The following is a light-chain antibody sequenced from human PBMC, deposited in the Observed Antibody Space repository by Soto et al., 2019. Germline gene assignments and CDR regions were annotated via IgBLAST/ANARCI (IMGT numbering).Light chain of an antibody. CDR3: QRRSNWPLT. CDR1: QSVSTY. J-gene: IGKJ4*02. CDR2: DAS. Sequence: EIVLTQSPATLALSPGERATLSCRASQSVSTYLAWYHQKPGQAPSLLIYDASNRATGIPARFSGSGSGTAFTLTISSLEPEEFAVYYCQRRSNWPLTFGGGTKVEIK. V-gene: IGKV3-11*01.